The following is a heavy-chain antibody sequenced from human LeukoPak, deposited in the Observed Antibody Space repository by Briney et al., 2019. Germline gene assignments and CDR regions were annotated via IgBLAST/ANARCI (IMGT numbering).Heavy chain of an antibody. CDR2: MYHTGSI. CDR1: GVSVRSRDYY. D-gene: IGHD3-16*01. Sequence: PSETLSLTCSVSGVSVRSRDYYWGWIRQPPGKGLEWIVSMYHTGSIYYNQALKSRVSISVDTFRNHVSLTLSSVTAADTAVYYCARHKPDESSRKGASDYWGQGTLVTVSS. V-gene: IGHV4-39*01. CDR3: ARHKPDESSRKGASDY. J-gene: IGHJ4*02.